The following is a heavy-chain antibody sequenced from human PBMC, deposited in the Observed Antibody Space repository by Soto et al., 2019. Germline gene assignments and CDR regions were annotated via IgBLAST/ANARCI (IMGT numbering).Heavy chain of an antibody. D-gene: IGHD2-15*01. J-gene: IGHJ5*01. Sequence: SETLSLTCSVSGDSISTVDYFWAWIRQPPGQALEYIGYIYKSTTTYYNPSFESRVAISLDTSKSQFSLIVTSVTAADTAVYFCARGRYCLTGRCFPNWFDSWGQGTLVTVSS. CDR1: GDSISTVDYF. CDR3: ARGRYCLTGRCFPNWFDS. V-gene: IGHV4-30-4*01. CDR2: IYKSTTT.